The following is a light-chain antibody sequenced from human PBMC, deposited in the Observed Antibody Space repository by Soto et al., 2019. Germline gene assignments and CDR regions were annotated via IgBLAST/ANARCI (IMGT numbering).Light chain of an antibody. V-gene: IGKV3-20*01. J-gene: IGKJ1*01. CDR3: HQYGSSSWT. CDR2: GPS. CDR1: QSIDSGY. Sequence: EIVLTQSPCTLSLSPGERATLSCRASQSIDSGYLAWYQHKPGQAPRLLIYGPSSRATGIPGRFSGSGSGRDFTLTISSLEPEDFAVYYCHQYGSSSWTFGPGTKVELK.